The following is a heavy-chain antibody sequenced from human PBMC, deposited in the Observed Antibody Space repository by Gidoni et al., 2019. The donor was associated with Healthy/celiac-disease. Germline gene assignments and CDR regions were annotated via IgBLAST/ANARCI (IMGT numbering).Heavy chain of an antibody. D-gene: IGHD6-13*01. V-gene: IGHV4-31*02. CDR2: IYYSGST. J-gene: IGHJ4*02. CDR3: AGQSSSLLLFPY. Sequence: QHPGKGLEWIGYIYYSGSTYYNPSLKSRVTISVDTSKNQFSLKLSSVTAADTAVYYCAGQSSSLLLFPYWGQGTLVTVSS.